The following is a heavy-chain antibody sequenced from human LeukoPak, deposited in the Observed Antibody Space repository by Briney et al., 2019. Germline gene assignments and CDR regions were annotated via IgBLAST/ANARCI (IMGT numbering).Heavy chain of an antibody. CDR1: GFTFSSYD. V-gene: IGHV3-13*01. CDR2: IGTAGDT. D-gene: IGHD6-13*01. Sequence: PGGSLRLSCAASGFTFSSYDMHWVRQATGKGLEWVSAIGTAGDTYYPGSVKGRITISRENAKNSLYLQMNSLRAGDRAVYYCARGGGAAAETYYYYYGMDVWGQGTTVTVSS. CDR3: ARGGGAAAETYYYYYGMDV. J-gene: IGHJ6*02.